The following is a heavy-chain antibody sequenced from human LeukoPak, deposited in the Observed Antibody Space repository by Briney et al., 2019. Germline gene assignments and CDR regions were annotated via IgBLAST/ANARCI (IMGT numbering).Heavy chain of an antibody. CDR3: AKANGYDFGYYYYGMDV. J-gene: IGHJ6*02. V-gene: IGHV3-23*01. CDR1: GFTFSSYT. CDR2: ISGSGGST. Sequence: GGSLRLSCAASGFTFSSYTMSWVRQAPGKGLEWVSAISGSGGSTYYADSVKGRFTISRDNSKNTLYLQMNSLRAEDTAVYYCAKANGYDFGYYYYGMDVWGQGTTVTVSS. D-gene: IGHD5-12*01.